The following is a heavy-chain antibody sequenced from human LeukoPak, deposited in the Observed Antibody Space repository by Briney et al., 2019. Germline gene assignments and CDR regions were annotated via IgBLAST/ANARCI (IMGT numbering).Heavy chain of an antibody. CDR1: GFTFSSYS. CDR2: ISTTNDI. V-gene: IGHV3-21*06. J-gene: IGHJ4*02. D-gene: IGHD3-22*01. Sequence: GGSLRLSCAASGFTFSSYSMNWVRQAPGKGLEWVSFISTTNDIYYADSVKGRFTISRDNAKNSLYLQMGSLRAEDTAVYYCARTYYYDESAIFGHWGQGTLVTVSS. CDR3: ARTYYYDESAIFGH.